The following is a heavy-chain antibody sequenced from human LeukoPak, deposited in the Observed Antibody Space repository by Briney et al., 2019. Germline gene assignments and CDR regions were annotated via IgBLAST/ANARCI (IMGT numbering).Heavy chain of an antibody. Sequence: GASVTVSCKASGYTFTSYGISWVRQAPGQGVEWMGWISAYNGNTNYAQTLQGRVTMTTDTSTSTAYMEQRRLRSDDTHVYYISRDSSSSDYWGQGTLVTVSS. D-gene: IGHD6-6*01. CDR2: ISAYNGNT. CDR1: GYTFTSYG. V-gene: IGHV1-18*01. J-gene: IGHJ4*02. CDR3: SRDSSSSDY.